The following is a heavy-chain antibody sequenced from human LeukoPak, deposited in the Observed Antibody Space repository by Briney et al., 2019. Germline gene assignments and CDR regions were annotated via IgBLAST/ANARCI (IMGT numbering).Heavy chain of an antibody. CDR3: ARRRNRWNLGYCSSTSCPIYPPDY. CDR1: GGSISSSSYY. CDR2: IYYSGST. J-gene: IGHJ4*02. D-gene: IGHD2-2*01. V-gene: IGHV4-39*01. Sequence: PSETLSLTCTVSGGSISSSSYYWGWIRQPPGKGLEWIGSIYYSGSTYYNPSLKSRVTISVDTSKNQFSLKLSSVTAADTAVYYCARRRNRWNLGYCSSTSCPIYPPDYWGQGTLVTVSS.